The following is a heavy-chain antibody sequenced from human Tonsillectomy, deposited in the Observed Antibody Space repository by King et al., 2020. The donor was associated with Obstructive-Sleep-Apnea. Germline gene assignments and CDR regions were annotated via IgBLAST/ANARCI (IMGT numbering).Heavy chain of an antibody. J-gene: IGHJ4*02. CDR1: GFNFRSYS. V-gene: IGHV3-21*01. CDR2: ISSSSSYI. Sequence: VQLVESGGGLVKPGGSLRLSCAASGFNFRSYSMNWVRQAPGKGLEWVSSISSSSSYIYYADSVKGRFTISRDNAKNSLYLQMNSLRAEDTAVYYCARDYYESAIDYGAREPWSPSPQ. CDR3: ARDYYESAIDY. D-gene: IGHD3-22*01.